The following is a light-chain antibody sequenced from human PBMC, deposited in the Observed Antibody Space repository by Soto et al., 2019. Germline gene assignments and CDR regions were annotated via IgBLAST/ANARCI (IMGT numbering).Light chain of an antibody. CDR3: QQRCDWPLT. Sequence: EIVLTQSPATLSLSPGERATLSCRASQSVISQLAWYQQKPGQAPRLLIHDASNRATGIPARFSGSESATDFTLTISSLEPEDFAVYFCQQRCDWPLTFGGGTKVDIK. CDR2: DAS. CDR1: QSVISQ. J-gene: IGKJ4*01. V-gene: IGKV3-11*01.